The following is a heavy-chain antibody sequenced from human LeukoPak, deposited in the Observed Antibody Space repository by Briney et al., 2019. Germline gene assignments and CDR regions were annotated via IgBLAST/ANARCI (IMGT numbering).Heavy chain of an antibody. J-gene: IGHJ4*02. V-gene: IGHV3-7*01. CDR1: GFSFSTYW. D-gene: IGHD3-10*01. CDR2: IKPDGSRE. Sequence: GGSLRLSCAASGFSFSTYWMTWVRQAPGKGLECVAHIKPDGSREDYVDSVKGRFTISRDNAKNSLYLQMNNLRVEDTAIYYCARDTWNYLLDYWGQGILVTVSS. CDR3: ARDTWNYLLDY.